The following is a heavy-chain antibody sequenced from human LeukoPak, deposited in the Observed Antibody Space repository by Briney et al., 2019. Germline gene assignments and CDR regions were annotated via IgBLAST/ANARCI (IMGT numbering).Heavy chain of an antibody. CDR2: IYTGDTP. CDR1: GVTVSSNF. J-gene: IGHJ3*02. D-gene: IGHD1-26*01. CDR3: ARVQYSGTYSDAFDM. V-gene: IGHV3-53*01. Sequence: GGSLRLSCVASGVTVSSNFITWVRQAPGKGLEWVSIIYTGDTPRYADSVKGRFTISRDNSKNTLYLQMNNQRAEDTATYYCARVQYSGTYSDAFDMWGQGTVVHVSS.